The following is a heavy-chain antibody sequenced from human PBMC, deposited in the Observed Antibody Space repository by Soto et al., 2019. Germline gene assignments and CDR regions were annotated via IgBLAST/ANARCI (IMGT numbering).Heavy chain of an antibody. D-gene: IGHD3-10*01. CDR1: GNTFTSYD. V-gene: IGHV1-8*01. CDR3: ARGRASGSYYLLDY. Sequence: ASVKFSCKASGNTFTSYDINWVRQATGHGLEWMGWINPNSGNIGYAQKFQGRVTMTRDTAIRTAYMEVSRLRSDDTAVYYCARGRASGSYYLLDYWGQGTWVTSPQ. CDR2: INPNSGNI. J-gene: IGHJ4*02.